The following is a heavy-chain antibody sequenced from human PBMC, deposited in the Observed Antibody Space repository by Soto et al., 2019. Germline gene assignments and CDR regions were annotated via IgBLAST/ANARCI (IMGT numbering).Heavy chain of an antibody. Sequence: SETLSLTCTVSGGSISRYYWSWIRQPPGKGLEWIGYTYYTGSTNFNPSLKSRVTISVDTSKNQFSLQLRSVTAADTAMYYCAREMGWSNSSRGGGWFDPWGQGTVVTVYS. CDR3: AREMGWSNSSRGGGWFDP. V-gene: IGHV4-59*01. D-gene: IGHD6-6*01. J-gene: IGHJ5*02. CDR1: GGSISRYY. CDR2: TYYTGST.